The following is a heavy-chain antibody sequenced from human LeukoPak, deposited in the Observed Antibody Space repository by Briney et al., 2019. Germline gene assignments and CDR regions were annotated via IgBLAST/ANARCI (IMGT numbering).Heavy chain of an antibody. V-gene: IGHV3-23*01. D-gene: IGHD3-10*01. CDR1: GFTFGNYA. CDR2: ISGSGGST. Sequence: GGSLRLSCAASGFTFGNYAMSWVRQAPGKGLEWVSAISGSGGSTYYADSVKGRFTISRDNSKNTLYLQMNSLRAEDTAVYYCAKAVRTVRGVIRYFDYWGQGTLVTVSS. CDR3: AKAVRTVRGVIRYFDY. J-gene: IGHJ4*02.